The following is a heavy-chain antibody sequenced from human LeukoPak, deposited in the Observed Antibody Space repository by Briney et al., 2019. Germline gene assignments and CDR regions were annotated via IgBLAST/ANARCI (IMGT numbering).Heavy chain of an antibody. CDR2: INGDASST. V-gene: IGHV3-74*01. CDR1: GLTLSGYW. D-gene: IGHD5-18*01. J-gene: IGHJ4*02. Sequence: PGGSLRLSCAASGLTLSGYWMHWVRQAQGKGLVWVSRINGDASSTSYADSVKGRFTISRDNAKSTLYLQMNSLRVEDTAVYYCARARGNTYGYFEYWGQGTLVTVSS. CDR3: ARARGNTYGYFEY.